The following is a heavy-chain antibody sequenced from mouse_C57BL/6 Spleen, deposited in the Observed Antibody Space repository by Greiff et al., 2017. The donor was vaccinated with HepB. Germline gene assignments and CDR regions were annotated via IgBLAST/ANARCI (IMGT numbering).Heavy chain of an antibody. CDR1: GFSLTSYG. Sequence: VQLQQSGPGLVQPSQSLSITCIVSGFSLTSYGVHWVRQSPGKGLEWLGVIWRGGSTDYNAAFMSRLSITKDNSKSQVFFKMNSLQADDTAIYYCAKSYSNYGGYAMDYWGQGTSVTVSS. J-gene: IGHJ4*01. V-gene: IGHV2-5*01. CDR2: IWRGGST. CDR3: AKSYSNYGGYAMDY. D-gene: IGHD2-5*01.